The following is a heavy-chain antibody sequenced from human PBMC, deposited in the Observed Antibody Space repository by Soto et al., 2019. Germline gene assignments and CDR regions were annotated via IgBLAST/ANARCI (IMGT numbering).Heavy chain of an antibody. J-gene: IGHJ3*02. CDR3: AKNLYGYYVNPDI. CDR1: GGSIDNYY. D-gene: IGHD3-3*01. Sequence: QVQLQESGPGLVKPSETLSLTCTVSGGSIDNYYWSWIRQPPGKGLEWIGYIHYSGSTWYNPSLKSRVTISVDKSRNQFSLKLSSVTAADTAVYFCAKNLYGYYVNPDIWGQGTMVTVSS. V-gene: IGHV4-59*01. CDR2: IHYSGST.